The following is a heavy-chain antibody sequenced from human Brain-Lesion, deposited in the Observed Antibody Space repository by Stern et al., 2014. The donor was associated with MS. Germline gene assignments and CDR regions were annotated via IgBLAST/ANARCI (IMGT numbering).Heavy chain of an antibody. J-gene: IGHJ3*02. CDR2: IYHSGGT. Sequence: QVQLQESGPGLVKPSGTLSLTCAVSGGSISSSNWWSWVRQSPGKGLEWIGEIYHSGGTKYSPSFESRVIISVDKSKNQFSLKLSYVTAADTAVYYCARELPDLNAFDIWGQGTRVTVYS. D-gene: IGHD1-14*01. CDR3: ARELPDLNAFDI. V-gene: IGHV4-4*02. CDR1: GGSISSSNW.